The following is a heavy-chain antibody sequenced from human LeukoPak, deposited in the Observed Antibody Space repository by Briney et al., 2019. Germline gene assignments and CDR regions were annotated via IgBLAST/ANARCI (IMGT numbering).Heavy chain of an antibody. CDR2: ISSSSSYI. J-gene: IGHJ3*02. Sequence: PGGYLRLSCAASGFTFSSYSMNWVRQAPGKGLEWVSSISSSSSYIYYADSVKGRFTISRDNAKNSLYLQMNSLRAEDTAVYYCARYFDRYDAFDIWGQGTMVTVSS. V-gene: IGHV3-21*01. D-gene: IGHD3-9*01. CDR1: GFTFSSYS. CDR3: ARYFDRYDAFDI.